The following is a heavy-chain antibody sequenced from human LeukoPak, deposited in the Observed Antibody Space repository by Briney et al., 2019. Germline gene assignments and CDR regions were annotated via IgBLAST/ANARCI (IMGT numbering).Heavy chain of an antibody. Sequence: ASVKVSCKASGYTFTSYGISWVRQAPGQGLEWMGWISAYNGNTNYAQKLQGRVTMTTDTSTSTAYMELRSLRSDDTAVYYCARDPLPIVVVPAAMNWFDPWGQGTLVTVSS. J-gene: IGHJ5*02. D-gene: IGHD2-2*01. CDR2: ISAYNGNT. CDR3: ARDPLPIVVVPAAMNWFDP. CDR1: GYTFTSYG. V-gene: IGHV1-18*01.